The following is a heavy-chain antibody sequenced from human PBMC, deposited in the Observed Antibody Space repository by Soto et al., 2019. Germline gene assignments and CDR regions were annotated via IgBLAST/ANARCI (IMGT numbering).Heavy chain of an antibody. V-gene: IGHV6-1*01. CDR2: TYYRSRWYN. CDR3: AETSSLQWYYKYV. J-gene: IGHJ6*03. D-gene: IGHD6-19*01. Sequence: SQTLSLTCVISGDSFSSNSAAWNWIRQSPSRGLEWLGRTYYRSRWYNDYAVSVRSRITVNADTSKNQFSLHLNSVTPEDTAVYYCAETSSLQWYYKYVCDKGTTVTGSS. CDR1: GDSFSSNSAA.